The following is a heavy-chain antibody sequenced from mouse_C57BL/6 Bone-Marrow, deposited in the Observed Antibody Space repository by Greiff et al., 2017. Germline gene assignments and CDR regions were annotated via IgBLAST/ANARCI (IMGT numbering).Heavy chain of an antibody. D-gene: IGHD2-4*01. Sequence: EVQLQQSGPVLVKPGASVKMSCKASGYTFTDYYMNWVKQSHGKSLEWIGVINPYNGGTSYNQKFKGKATLNVDKSSSTAYMELNSLTSEDSAVYYCARGDDYGDVWGTGTTVTVSS. CDR3: ARGDDYGDV. CDR1: GYTFTDYY. CDR2: INPYNGGT. J-gene: IGHJ1*03. V-gene: IGHV1-19*01.